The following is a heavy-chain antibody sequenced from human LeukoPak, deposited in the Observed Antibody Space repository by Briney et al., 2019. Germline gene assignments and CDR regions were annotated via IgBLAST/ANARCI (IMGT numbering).Heavy chain of an antibody. CDR1: GFTFSSYS. D-gene: IGHD3-3*01. Sequence: PGGSLRLSCAASGFTFSSYSMNWVRQAPGKGLEWVANIKQDGSEKYYVDSVKGRFTISRDNAKNSLYLQMNSLRAEDTAVYYCASLRFLEWVTAGYFDYWGQGTLVTVSS. CDR3: ASLRFLEWVTAGYFDY. CDR2: IKQDGSEK. J-gene: IGHJ4*02. V-gene: IGHV3-7*01.